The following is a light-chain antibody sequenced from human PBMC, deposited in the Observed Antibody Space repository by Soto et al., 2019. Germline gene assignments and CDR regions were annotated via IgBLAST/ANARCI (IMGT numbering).Light chain of an antibody. Sequence: DIQMTQSPSSLSASLGDTVTISCRASQNIENYLHWYQQKAGKAPEVLLYVASVLKDGVSSRFSGSGYGTDFTLTITNLQPEDFAMYYCQQSFSSPPITVGQGTRMDIK. J-gene: IGKJ5*01. CDR3: QQSFSSPPIT. CDR1: QNIENY. CDR2: VAS. V-gene: IGKV1-39*01.